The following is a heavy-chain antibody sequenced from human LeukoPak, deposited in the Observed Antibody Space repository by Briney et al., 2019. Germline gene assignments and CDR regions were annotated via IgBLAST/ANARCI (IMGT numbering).Heavy chain of an antibody. V-gene: IGHV1-8*01. Sequence: ASVKVSCRASGYTFTSYDINWVRQATGQGLEWMGWMNPNSGNTGYAQKFQGGVTMTRNTSISTAYMELSSLRSEDTAVYYCARGGSGSYFLDYWGQGTLVTVSS. CDR1: GYTFTSYD. CDR2: MNPNSGNT. J-gene: IGHJ4*02. D-gene: IGHD1-26*01. CDR3: ARGGSGSYFLDY.